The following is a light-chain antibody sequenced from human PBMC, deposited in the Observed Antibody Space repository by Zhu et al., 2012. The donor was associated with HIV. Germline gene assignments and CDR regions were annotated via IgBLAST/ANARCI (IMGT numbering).Light chain of an antibody. CDR1: QSVRNRY. J-gene: IGKJ5*01. Sequence: EIVLTQSPGTLSLSPGESATLSCRASQSVRNRYLAWYQQRPGEAPRLLMFGATSRATDISDRFSDGGSGTDFTLTISRLEPEDFAVYFCQQYADSPQITFGQGTRLEIK. CDR2: GAT. CDR3: QQYADSPQIT. V-gene: IGKV3-20*01.